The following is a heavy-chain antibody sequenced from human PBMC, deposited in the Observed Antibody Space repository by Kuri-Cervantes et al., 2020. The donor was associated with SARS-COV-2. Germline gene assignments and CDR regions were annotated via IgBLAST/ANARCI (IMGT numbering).Heavy chain of an antibody. Sequence: SVKVSCKASGYTFTGYYMHWVRQAPGQGLEWMGGIIPIFGTANYAQKFQGRVTITTDESTSTAYMELSSLRSEDTAVYYCASHPLSGSSDYYYYYYMDVRGKGTTVTVSS. J-gene: IGHJ6*03. CDR1: GYTFTGYY. D-gene: IGHD1-26*01. CDR3: ASHPLSGSSDYYYYYYMDV. CDR2: IIPIFGTA. V-gene: IGHV1-69*05.